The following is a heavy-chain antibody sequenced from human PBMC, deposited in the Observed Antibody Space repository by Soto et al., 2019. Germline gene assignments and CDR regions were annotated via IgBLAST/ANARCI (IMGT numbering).Heavy chain of an antibody. J-gene: IGHJ4*02. D-gene: IGHD6-19*01. CDR3: AKDQEGAVAGTAWYYFDY. CDR2: ISGSGGST. Sequence: GGSLRLSCAASGFTFSSYAMSWVRQAPGKGLEWVSAISGSGGSTYYADSVKGRFTISRDNSKNTLYLQMNSLRAEDTAVYYCAKDQEGAVAGTAWYYFDYWGQGTLVTVSS. V-gene: IGHV3-23*01. CDR1: GFTFSSYA.